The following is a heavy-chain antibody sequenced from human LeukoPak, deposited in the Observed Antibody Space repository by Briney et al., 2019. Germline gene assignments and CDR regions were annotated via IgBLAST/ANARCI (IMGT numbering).Heavy chain of an antibody. Sequence: PSETLSLTRTVSGGSVSSGSYYWSWIRQPPGKGLEWIGYIYYSGSTNYNPSLKSRVTISVDTSKNQFSLKLSSVTAADTAVYYCARGARKQRNWFDPWGQGTLVTVSS. J-gene: IGHJ5*02. D-gene: IGHD5-18*01. CDR2: IYYSGST. CDR3: ARGARKQRNWFDP. CDR1: GGSVSSGSYY. V-gene: IGHV4-61*01.